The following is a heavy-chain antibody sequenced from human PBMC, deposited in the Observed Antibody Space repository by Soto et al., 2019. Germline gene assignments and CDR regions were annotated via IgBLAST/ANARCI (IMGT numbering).Heavy chain of an antibody. J-gene: IGHJ5*02. Sequence: QLQLQKSGSGLVKPSQTLSLTCAVSGGSISSGGYSWSWFRQPPGKGLEWIGYIYHSGSTYYSPSLKSRVIISVDRTKNQFSLKLSSVTAADTAVYYCARVPAPWGQGTLVTVSS. CDR1: GGSISSGGYS. V-gene: IGHV4-30-2*01. CDR2: IYHSGST. CDR3: ARVPAP.